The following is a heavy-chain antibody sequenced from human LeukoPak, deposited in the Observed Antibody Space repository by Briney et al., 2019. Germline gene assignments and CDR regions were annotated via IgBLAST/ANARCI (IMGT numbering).Heavy chain of an antibody. J-gene: IGHJ3*02. CDR3: AREGDSSWLHDVFDI. V-gene: IGHV1-18*01. Sequence: GASVKVSCKASGYTITTYAITWVRQAPGHGLEWMGWIRANNGNTNYAQKLQGRVTMITDTSTSTAYMELRSLRSDDTAVYYCAREGDSSWLHDVFDIWGQGTMVTVSS. CDR2: IRANNGNT. D-gene: IGHD6-13*01. CDR1: GYTITTYA.